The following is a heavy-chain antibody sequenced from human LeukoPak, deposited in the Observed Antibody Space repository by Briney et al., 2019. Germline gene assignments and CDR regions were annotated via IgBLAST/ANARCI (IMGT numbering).Heavy chain of an antibody. V-gene: IGHV3-23*01. CDR2: ISNGGGST. Sequence: GGSLRLSCAASGFTFSSYAMGWVRLAPGKGLEWVSAISNGGGSTYYADSVRGRFTISRDNPKNTLYLQMNSLRAEDTAVYFCAKRGVVIRVILVGFHKEAYYFESWGQGALDTVSS. D-gene: IGHD3/OR15-3a*01. J-gene: IGHJ4*02. CDR3: AKRGVVIRVILVGFHKEAYYFES. CDR1: GFTFSSYA.